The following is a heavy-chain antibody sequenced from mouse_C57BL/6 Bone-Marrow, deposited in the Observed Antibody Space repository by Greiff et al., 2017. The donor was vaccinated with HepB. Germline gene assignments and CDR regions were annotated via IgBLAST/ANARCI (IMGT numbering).Heavy chain of an antibody. J-gene: IGHJ4*01. D-gene: IGHD2-5*01. V-gene: IGHV3-6*01. CDR1: GYSITSGYY. Sequence: EVQVVESGPGLVKPSQSLSLTCSVTGYSITSGYYWNWIRQFPGNKLEWMGYISYAGSNNYNPSLKNRISITRDTTKNQFFLKLNSVTTEDTATYYCARYKATKYSNYDAMDYWGQGTSVTVSS. CDR3: ARYKATKYSNYDAMDY. CDR2: ISYAGSN.